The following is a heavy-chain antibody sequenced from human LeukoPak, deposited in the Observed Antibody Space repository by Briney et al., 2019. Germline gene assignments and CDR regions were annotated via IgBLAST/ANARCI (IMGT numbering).Heavy chain of an antibody. CDR3: EKGGYSNGRYYYYYMDV. V-gene: IGHV3-23*01. J-gene: IGHJ6*03. CDR2: YSFNGEST. D-gene: IGHD5-18*01. Sequence: GGSLRLSCAASGFTFSSYAMTWVRQAPGKGLECVSSYSFNGESTYYADSAKGRFTISRDNSKNTLYLQMNSLRAEDTAVYYCEKGGYSNGRYYYYYMDVWGEGTTVTVSS. CDR1: GFTFSSYA.